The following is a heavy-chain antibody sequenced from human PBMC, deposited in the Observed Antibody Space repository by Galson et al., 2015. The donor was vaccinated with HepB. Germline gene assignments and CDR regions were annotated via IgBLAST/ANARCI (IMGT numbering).Heavy chain of an antibody. J-gene: IGHJ4*02. CDR1: GFTFSSYA. D-gene: IGHD3-10*01. Sequence: SLRLSCAASGFTFSSYAVHWVRQAPGKGLEWVAVIAHDGKTEYYAASVRSRFTISRDNSNNTLYLQLNSPRLEDTAVYYCARSITMVRINTPDYWGQGTLVIVSS. CDR2: IAHDGKTE. V-gene: IGHV3-30*17. CDR3: ARSITMVRINTPDY.